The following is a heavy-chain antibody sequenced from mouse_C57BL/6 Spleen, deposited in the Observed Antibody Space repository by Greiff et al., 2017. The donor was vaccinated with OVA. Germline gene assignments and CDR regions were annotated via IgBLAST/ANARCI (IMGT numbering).Heavy chain of an antibody. V-gene: IGHV1-54*01. Sequence: QVQLKESGAELVRPGTSVKVSCKASGYAFTNYLIEWVKQRPGQGLEWIGVINPGSGGTNYNEKFKGKATLTADKSSSTAYMQLSSLTSEDSAVYFCAHAMDYWGQGTSVTVSS. CDR3: AHAMDY. CDR1: GYAFTNYL. CDR2: INPGSGGT. J-gene: IGHJ4*01.